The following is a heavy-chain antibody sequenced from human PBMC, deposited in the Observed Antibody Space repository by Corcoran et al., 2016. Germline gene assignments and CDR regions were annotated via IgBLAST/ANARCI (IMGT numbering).Heavy chain of an antibody. CDR1: GGTFSRYG. J-gene: IGHJ6*02. D-gene: IGHD4-4*01. CDR2: IIPMFATT. CDR3: AGGSPHMGYDYNHTMDV. Sequence: QVQLVQAGAEVKRPGYSVKVSWKASGGTFSRYGINWVGQAPGQGRKGVGGIIPMFATTNYAQKSPGRVTIREDKSTSTAYMELSGLKSEDTATYYFAGGSPHMGYDYNHTMDVWGQGTTVTVYS. V-gene: IGHV1-69*06.